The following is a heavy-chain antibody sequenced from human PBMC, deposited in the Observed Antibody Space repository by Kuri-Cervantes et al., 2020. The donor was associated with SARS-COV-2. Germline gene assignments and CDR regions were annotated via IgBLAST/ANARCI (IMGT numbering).Heavy chain of an antibody. D-gene: IGHD2-21*01. J-gene: IGHJ6*03. Sequence: GESLKISCAASGFTFDDYGMSWVRQAPGKGLEWVSGINWNGGSTGYADSVKGRFTISRDNAKNSLYLHMNSLRGDDTAVYYCARVAGEGPIYYYYMDVWGKGTTVTVSS. V-gene: IGHV3-20*04. CDR2: INWNGGST. CDR3: ARVAGEGPIYYYYMDV. CDR1: GFTFDDYG.